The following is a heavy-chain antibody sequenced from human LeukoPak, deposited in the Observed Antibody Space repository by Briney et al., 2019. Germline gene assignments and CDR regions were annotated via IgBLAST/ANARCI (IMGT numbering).Heavy chain of an antibody. CDR1: GFIFSSFA. CDR2: ISGSGGST. V-gene: IGHV3-23*01. Sequence: GGSLRLSCATSGFIFSSFAMNWVRQAPGKGLEWVSAISGSGGSTYYADSVKGRFTISRDNSKNKLYLQMNSLRAEDTAVYYCAKDTNYDSSGLPIYYFDYWGQGTLVTVSS. D-gene: IGHD3-22*01. J-gene: IGHJ4*02. CDR3: AKDTNYDSSGLPIYYFDY.